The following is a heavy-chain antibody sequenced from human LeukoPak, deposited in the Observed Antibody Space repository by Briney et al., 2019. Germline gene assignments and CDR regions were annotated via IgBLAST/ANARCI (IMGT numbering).Heavy chain of an antibody. D-gene: IGHD3-22*01. CDR3: ARPYYYDSRIDP. V-gene: IGHV4-30-4*01. J-gene: IGHJ5*02. CDR2: MYYSGST. CDR1: GGSISSGDYY. Sequence: PSQTLSLTCTVSGGSISSGDYYWSWIRQPPGKGLEWIAYMYYSGSTYYNPSLKSRVTMSADTSKNQLSLKLSSVTAADTAVYYCARPYYYDSRIDPWGQGILVTDSS.